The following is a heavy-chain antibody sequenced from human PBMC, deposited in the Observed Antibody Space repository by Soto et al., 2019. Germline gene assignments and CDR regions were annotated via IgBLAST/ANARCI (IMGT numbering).Heavy chain of an antibody. CDR1: GFTFSSYA. D-gene: IGHD3-10*01. J-gene: IGHJ5*02. CDR3: AKVPYGSGSYSWFDP. CDR2: ISGSGGST. V-gene: IGHV3-23*01. Sequence: EVQLLESGGGLVQPGGSLRLSCAASGFTFSSYAMSWVRQAPGKGLEWVSAISGSGGSTYYADSAKGRFTISRDNSKNTLYLQMNSLRAEDTAVYYCAKVPYGSGSYSWFDPWGQGTLVTVSS.